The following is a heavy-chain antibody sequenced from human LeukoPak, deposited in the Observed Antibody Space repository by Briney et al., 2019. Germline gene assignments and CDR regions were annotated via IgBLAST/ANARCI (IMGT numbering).Heavy chain of an antibody. CDR1: GFSFRDRY. Sequence: GGSLRLSCAATGFSFRDRYMSWIRQAPGKGMEWVAYISPNSDNIHYADSVKGRFTISRDNAKNSLLLQVNSLRAEDTAVYYCVRETGWLFDFWGQGTLVIVSS. CDR3: VRETGWLFDF. J-gene: IGHJ4*02. V-gene: IGHV3-11*04. CDR2: ISPNSDNI. D-gene: IGHD5-12*01.